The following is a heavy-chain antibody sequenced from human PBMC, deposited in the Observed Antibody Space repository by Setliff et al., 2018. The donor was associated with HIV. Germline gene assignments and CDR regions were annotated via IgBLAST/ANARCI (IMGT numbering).Heavy chain of an antibody. CDR1: GASFSDYS. CDR3: AKSPGFTGYGGSG. J-gene: IGHJ4*02. CDR2: INHSGST. D-gene: IGHD5-12*01. Sequence: SETLSLTCAVYGASFSDYSWSWIRQPPGKGLEWIGEINHSGSTNYNPSLKTRVTISVDTSKNQFSLKLTSVTAADTAVYYCAKSPGFTGYGGSGWGQGTLVTVS. V-gene: IGHV4-34*01.